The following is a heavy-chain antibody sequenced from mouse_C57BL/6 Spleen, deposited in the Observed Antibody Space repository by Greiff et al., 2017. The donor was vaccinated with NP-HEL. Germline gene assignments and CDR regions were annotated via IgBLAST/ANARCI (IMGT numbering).Heavy chain of an antibody. V-gene: IGHV1-78*01. CDR3: ARDPYYYGSSPWYFDV. CDR2: IYPRDGST. J-gene: IGHJ1*03. CDR1: GYTFTDHT. D-gene: IGHD1-1*01. Sequence: VKLQQSDAELVKPGASVKISCKVSGYTFTDHTIHWMKQRPEQGLEWIGYIYPRDGSTKYNEKFKGKATLTADKSSSTAYMQLNSLTSEDSAVYFCARDPYYYGSSPWYFDVGGTGTTVTVSS.